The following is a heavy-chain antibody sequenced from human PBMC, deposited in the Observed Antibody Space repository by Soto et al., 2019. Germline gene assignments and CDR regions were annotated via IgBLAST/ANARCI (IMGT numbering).Heavy chain of an antibody. CDR1: DGSISTYDW. D-gene: IGHD3-3*01. V-gene: IGHV4-4*02. J-gene: IGHJ4*02. CDR3: ATGNVDSMLEY. CDR2: MFHSGGA. Sequence: PWETLSLTGVVSDGSISTYDWWTWVRQHPGKGLEWIGKMFHSGGADYSPSLKSRVTISADSSKNHFSLRLTAVTAADTAVYYCATGNVDSMLEYWGQGTQVTVSS.